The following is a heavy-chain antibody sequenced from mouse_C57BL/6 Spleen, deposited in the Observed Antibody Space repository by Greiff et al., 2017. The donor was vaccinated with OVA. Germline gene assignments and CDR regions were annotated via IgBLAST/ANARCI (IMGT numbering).Heavy chain of an antibody. CDR1: GFTFTSYW. CDR2: IYPGSGST. Sequence: QVQLQQPGAELVKPGASVKMSCKASGFTFTSYWITWVKQRPGQGLEWIGAIYPGSGSTYYTEKFKGKATLTVDTSSSTAYMQLSSLTSEDSADYYCARALTEVAWFAYWGQGTLVTVSA. J-gene: IGHJ3*01. V-gene: IGHV1-55*01. CDR3: ARALTEVAWFAY.